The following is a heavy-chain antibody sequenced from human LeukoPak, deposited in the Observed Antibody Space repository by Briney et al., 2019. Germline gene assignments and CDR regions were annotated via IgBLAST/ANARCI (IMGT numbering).Heavy chain of an antibody. CDR2: IWYDGSNK. Sequence: PGRSLRLSCAASGFTFSSYGMHWVRQAPGKGLEWVAVIWYDGSNKYYADSVKGRFTISRDNSKNTLYLQMNSLRAKDTAVYYCARDRLPYDSSGYYDYWGQGTLVTVSS. J-gene: IGHJ4*02. V-gene: IGHV3-33*01. D-gene: IGHD3-22*01. CDR1: GFTFSSYG. CDR3: ARDRLPYDSSGYYDY.